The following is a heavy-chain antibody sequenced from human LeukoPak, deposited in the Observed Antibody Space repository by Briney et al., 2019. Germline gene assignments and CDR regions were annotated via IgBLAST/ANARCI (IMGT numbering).Heavy chain of an antibody. CDR3: ARAGFYDSSGYYYYYYYMDV. D-gene: IGHD3-22*01. V-gene: IGHV3-21*01. Sequence: GGSLRLSCAASGFTFSSYSMNWVRQAPGKGLEWVSSISSSSSYIYYADSVKGRFTISRDNSKNTPYLQMNSLRAEDTAVYYCARAGFYDSSGYYYYYYYMDVWGRGTTVTVSS. CDR1: GFTFSSYS. J-gene: IGHJ6*03. CDR2: ISSSSSYI.